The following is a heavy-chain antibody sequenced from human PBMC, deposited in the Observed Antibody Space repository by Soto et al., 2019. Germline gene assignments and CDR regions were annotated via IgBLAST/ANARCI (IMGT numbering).Heavy chain of an antibody. CDR2: IIPIFGTA. D-gene: IGHD2-2*01. CDR1: GGTFSSYA. Sequence: SVKVSCKASGGTFSSYAISWVRQAPGQGLEWMGGIIPIFGTANYAQKFQGRVTITADESTSTAYMELSSLRSEDTAVYYCARASRRYCSSTSCYYNRFDPWGQGTLVTVSS. J-gene: IGHJ5*02. V-gene: IGHV1-69*13. CDR3: ARASRRYCSSTSCYYNRFDP.